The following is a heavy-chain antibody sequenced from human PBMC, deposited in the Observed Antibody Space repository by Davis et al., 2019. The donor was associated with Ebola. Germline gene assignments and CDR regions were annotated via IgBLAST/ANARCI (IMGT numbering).Heavy chain of an antibody. CDR3: ARGWLRGGLDV. CDR2: TYYTSKWYN. Sequence: PSESLSLTCAISGDSVSGNSGAWNWLRQGPWRGFEWLGRTYYTSKWYNDYAVCVKSRITINPDTSKNQFSLQLNSVTPEDTALYYCARGWLRGGLDVWGEGTAVTVSS. CDR1: GDSVSGNSGA. D-gene: IGHD5-18*01. V-gene: IGHV6-1*01. J-gene: IGHJ6*04.